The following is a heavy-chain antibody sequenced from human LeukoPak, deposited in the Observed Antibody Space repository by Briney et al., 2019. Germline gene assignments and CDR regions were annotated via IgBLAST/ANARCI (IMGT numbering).Heavy chain of an antibody. J-gene: IGHJ5*02. CDR1: GYTLTELS. CDR2: FDPEDGET. CDR3: AKNQECSSTTCYQWFDP. Sequence: ASVTVSCKVSGYTLTELSMHWVRQAPGKGLEWMGGFDPEDGETIYAQKFQGRVTMTEDTSTDTAYMELSSLRSEDTAVYYCAKNQECSSTTCYQWFDPWGQGTLVTVSS. V-gene: IGHV1-24*01. D-gene: IGHD2-2*01.